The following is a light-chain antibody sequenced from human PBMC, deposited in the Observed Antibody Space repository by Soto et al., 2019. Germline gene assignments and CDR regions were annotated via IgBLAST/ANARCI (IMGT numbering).Light chain of an antibody. CDR2: QDS. CDR3: QGWDSTTVV. V-gene: IGLV3-1*01. CDR1: KLGDKY. Sequence: SYELTQPPSVSVSPGQTASITCSGDKLGDKYACWYQQKPGQSPVLVIYQDSKRPSGIPERFSGSNSANTATLTNSGTQAMDEADYYCQGWDSTTVVFGGGTELTVL. J-gene: IGLJ2*01.